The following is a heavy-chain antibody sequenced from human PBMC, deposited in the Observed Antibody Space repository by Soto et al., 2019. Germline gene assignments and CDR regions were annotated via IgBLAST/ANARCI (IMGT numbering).Heavy chain of an antibody. CDR2: IWYDGSNK. CDR3: ARASWGIQLWTVFDY. Sequence: GGSLRLSCAASGFTFSSYGMHWVRQAPGKGLEWVAVIWYDGSNKYYADSVKGRFTISRDNSKNTLYLQMNSLRAEDTAVYYCARASWGIQLWTVFDYWGQGTLVTSPQ. V-gene: IGHV3-33*01. J-gene: IGHJ4*02. D-gene: IGHD5-18*01. CDR1: GFTFSSYG.